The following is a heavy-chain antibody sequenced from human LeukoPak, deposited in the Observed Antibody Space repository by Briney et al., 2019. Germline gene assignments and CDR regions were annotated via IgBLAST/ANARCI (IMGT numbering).Heavy chain of an antibody. D-gene: IGHD6-13*01. CDR2: INPNSGGT. CDR3: ARDRLQLVHKEYYYYYMDV. Sequence: ASVKVSCKASGYTFTGYYMHWVRQAPGQGLEWMGWINPNSGGTNYAQKFQGRVTMTRDTSISTAHMELSRLRSDDTAVYYCARDRLQLVHKEYYYYYMDVWGKGTTVTVSS. V-gene: IGHV1-2*02. J-gene: IGHJ6*03. CDR1: GYTFTGYY.